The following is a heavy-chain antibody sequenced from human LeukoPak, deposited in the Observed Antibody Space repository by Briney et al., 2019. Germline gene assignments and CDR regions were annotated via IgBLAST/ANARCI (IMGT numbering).Heavy chain of an antibody. CDR2: ISGSGGST. D-gene: IGHD2-15*01. J-gene: IGHJ4*02. V-gene: IGHV3-23*01. CDR3: TKTPSIDSFYYFDY. CDR1: GFTFSSYA. Sequence: GGSLRLSCAASGFTFSSYAMSWVRQAPGKGLEWVSAISGSGGSTYYADSVKGRFTISRDNSKNTLYLQMNSLRAEDTAVYYCTKTPSIDSFYYFDYWGQGTLVTVSS.